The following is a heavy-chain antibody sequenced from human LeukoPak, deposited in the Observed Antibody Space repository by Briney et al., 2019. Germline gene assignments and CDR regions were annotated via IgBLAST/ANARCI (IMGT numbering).Heavy chain of an antibody. D-gene: IGHD4-17*01. J-gene: IGHJ6*02. CDR1: GGTFSSYA. CDR2: IIPIFGTA. V-gene: IGHV1-69*13. Sequence: SVKASCKASGGTFSSYAISWVRQAPGQGLEWMGGIIPIFGTANYAQKFQGRVTITADESTSTAYMELSSLRSEDTAVCYCARKRAYYGESYYYGMDVWGQGTTVTVSS. CDR3: ARKRAYYGESYYYGMDV.